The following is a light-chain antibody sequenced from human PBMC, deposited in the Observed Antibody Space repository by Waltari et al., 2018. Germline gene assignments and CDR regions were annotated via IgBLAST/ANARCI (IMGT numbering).Light chain of an antibody. Sequence: EIVMTQSPATLSVSPGERATLSCRASQNIRNSLAWYQQKPGQAPRLLISLASTRATGIPARFSGSGSGTQFSLTISSLQHEDFAIYYCQRHSTWPPTFGPGTRV. V-gene: IGKV3D-15*01. CDR2: LAS. CDR1: QNIRNS. J-gene: IGKJ1*01. CDR3: QRHSTWPPT.